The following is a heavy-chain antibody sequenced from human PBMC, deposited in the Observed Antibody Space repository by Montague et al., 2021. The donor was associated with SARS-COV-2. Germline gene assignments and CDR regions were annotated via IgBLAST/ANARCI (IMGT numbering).Heavy chain of an antibody. Sequence: SETLSPTCTVSGGSISSYYWSWIRQPPGKGLEWIGYIYYSGSTNYNPSLKSRVTISVDTSKNQFSLKLSSVTAADAAVYYCARAGSGRYSFYYCYGMDVWGQGTTVTVSS. CDR2: IYYSGST. CDR1: GGSISSYY. V-gene: IGHV4-59*08. D-gene: IGHD3-10*01. J-gene: IGHJ6*02. CDR3: ARAGSGRYSFYYCYGMDV.